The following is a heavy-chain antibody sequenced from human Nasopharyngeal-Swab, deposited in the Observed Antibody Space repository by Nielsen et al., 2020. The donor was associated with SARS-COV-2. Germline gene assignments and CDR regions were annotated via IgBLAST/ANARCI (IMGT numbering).Heavy chain of an antibody. D-gene: IGHD2-21*02. CDR1: GYSFTSYW. V-gene: IGHV5-10-1*01. CDR2: IDPSDSYT. CDR3: ARHGMGDCGGGCLSDTFDI. Sequence: GESLKISCKGSGYSFTSYWISWVRQMPGKGLEWMGRIDPSDSYTNYSPSFQGHVTISADKSISTAYLQWSSLKASDTAMYYCARHGMGDCGGGCLSDTFDIWGQGTMVTVSS. J-gene: IGHJ3*02.